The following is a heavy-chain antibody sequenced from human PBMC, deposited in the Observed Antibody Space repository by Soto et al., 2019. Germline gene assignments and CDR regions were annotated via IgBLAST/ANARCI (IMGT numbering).Heavy chain of an antibody. J-gene: IGHJ4*02. Sequence: SVEVSCKASGGTFSSYAISWVRQAPGQGLEWMGGIIPIFGTANYAQKFQGRVTITADESTSTAYMELSSLRSEDTAVYYCASDYYDSSGYYPPPGYWGQGTLVTVS. V-gene: IGHV1-69*13. D-gene: IGHD3-22*01. CDR1: GGTFSSYA. CDR3: ASDYYDSSGYYPPPGY. CDR2: IIPIFGTA.